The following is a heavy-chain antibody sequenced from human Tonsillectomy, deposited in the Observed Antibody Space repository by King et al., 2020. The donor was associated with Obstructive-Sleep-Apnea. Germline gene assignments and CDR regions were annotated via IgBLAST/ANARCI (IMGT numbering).Heavy chain of an antibody. Sequence: VQLVESGGGVVQPVRSLRLSCAASVFTFSSYGMHWVRQVPGKGPEWVAVIWYDVSNKYDADSVKGRFTISRDNSKNTLYLQMNSLRAEDTAVYYCARDEKSWELFYYFDYWGQGTLVTVSS. CDR1: VFTFSSYG. V-gene: IGHV3-33*01. D-gene: IGHD1-26*01. CDR3: ARDEKSWELFYYFDY. CDR2: IWYDVSNK. J-gene: IGHJ4*02.